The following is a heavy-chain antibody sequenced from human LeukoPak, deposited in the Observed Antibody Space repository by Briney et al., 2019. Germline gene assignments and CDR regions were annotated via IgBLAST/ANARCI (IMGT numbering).Heavy chain of an antibody. D-gene: IGHD3-16*02. CDR1: GGSISSGDYY. J-gene: IGHJ6*02. CDR2: IYYSGST. CDR3: ARLDVIYYGMDV. Sequence: SQTLSLTCTVSGGSISSGDYYWSWLRQPPGKGLEWIGYIYYSGSTYYNPSLKSRVTISVDTSKNQFSLKLSSVTAADTAVYYCARLDVIYYGMDVWGQGTTVTVSS. V-gene: IGHV4-30-4*01.